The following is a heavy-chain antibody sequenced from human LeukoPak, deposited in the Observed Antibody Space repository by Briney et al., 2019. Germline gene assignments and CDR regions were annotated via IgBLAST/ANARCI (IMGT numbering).Heavy chain of an antibody. CDR2: TYYRSKWYN. V-gene: IGHV6-1*01. Sequence: SQTLSLTCAISGDSVSSNSAAWNWIRQSPSRGLEWLGRTYYRSKWYNDYAVSVKSRITINPDTSKNQFSLQLNSVTPEDTAVCYCARDMSSCSSTSCYVDLDYWGQGTLVTVSS. D-gene: IGHD2-2*01. CDR1: GDSVSSNSAA. J-gene: IGHJ4*02. CDR3: ARDMSSCSSTSCYVDLDY.